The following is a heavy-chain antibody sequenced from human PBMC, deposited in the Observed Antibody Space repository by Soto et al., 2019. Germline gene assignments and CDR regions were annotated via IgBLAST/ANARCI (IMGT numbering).Heavy chain of an antibody. CDR3: AGVDPSGTYYDFWSGYYTRDWFDP. CDR1: GYTFTSYG. V-gene: IGHV1-18*04. CDR2: ISAYNGNT. J-gene: IGHJ5*02. D-gene: IGHD3-3*01. Sequence: QVQLVQSGAEVKKPGASVKVSCKASGYTFTSYGISWVRQAPGQGLEWMGWISAYNGNTNYAQKLQGRVTMTTDTPTSTAYMELRSLRSGDTAVYYCAGVDPSGTYYDFWSGYYTRDWFDPWGQGTLVTVSS.